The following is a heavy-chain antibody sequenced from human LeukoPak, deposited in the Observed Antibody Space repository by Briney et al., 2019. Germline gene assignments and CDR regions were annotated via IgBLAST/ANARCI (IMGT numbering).Heavy chain of an antibody. J-gene: IGHJ4*02. D-gene: IGHD3-22*01. CDR2: IIPIFGTA. Sequence: SVKVSCKASGGTFSSYAITWVRQAPGQGIEWMGGIIPIFGTANYAQKFQGRVTITTDESTSTAYMELSSLRSEDTAVYYCAGARSDYYASSGYYYPFDYWGQGALVTVSS. CDR1: GGTFSSYA. V-gene: IGHV1-69*05. CDR3: AGARSDYYASSGYYYPFDY.